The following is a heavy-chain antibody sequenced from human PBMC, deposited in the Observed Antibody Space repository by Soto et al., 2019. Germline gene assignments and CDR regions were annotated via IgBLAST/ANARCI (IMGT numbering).Heavy chain of an antibody. CDR1: GFTFRSYG. J-gene: IGHJ3*02. V-gene: IGHV3-30*18. D-gene: IGHD1-26*01. CDR2: ISYDGSNK. Sequence: GGSLRLSCAASGFTFRSYGMHWVRQAPGKGLEWVTVISYDGSNKYYADSVKGRFTISRDNSKNTLYLQMHSLRPEDTALYYCAKGGVGSTSNAFDIWGQGTMVTVS. CDR3: AKGGVGSTSNAFDI.